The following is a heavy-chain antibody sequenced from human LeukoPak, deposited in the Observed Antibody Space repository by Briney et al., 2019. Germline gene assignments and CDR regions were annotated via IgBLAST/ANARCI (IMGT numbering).Heavy chain of an antibody. V-gene: IGHV3-23*01. J-gene: IGHJ3*02. CDR2: ISGSGGST. D-gene: IGHD2-15*01. CDR3: AKDLPHTGGTVVVAAKSAFDI. Sequence: GGSLRLSCAASGFTFSSYAMSWVRQAPGKGLEWVSAISGSGGSTYYADSVKGRFTISRDNSKNTLYLQMNSLRAEDTAVYYCAKDLPHTGGTVVVAAKSAFDIWGQGTMVTVSS. CDR1: GFTFSSYA.